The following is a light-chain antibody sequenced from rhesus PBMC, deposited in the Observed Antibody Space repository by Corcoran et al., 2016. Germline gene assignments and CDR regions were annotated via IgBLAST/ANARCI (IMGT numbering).Light chain of an antibody. CDR2: GAS. J-gene: IGKJ2*01. Sequence: EIVMTQSPATLSLSPGERATLSCRASQSVSSSLAWYQQKPGQAPKLLLYGASSRATGIPDRFGGSGSGTEFTLTISSREPEDVGVYYCQQDYSWPYSFGQGTKVEIK. CDR1: QSVSSS. V-gene: IGKV3-42*01. CDR3: QQDYSWPYS.